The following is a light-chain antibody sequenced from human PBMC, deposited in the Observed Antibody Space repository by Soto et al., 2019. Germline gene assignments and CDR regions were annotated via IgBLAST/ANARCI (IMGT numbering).Light chain of an antibody. V-gene: IGKV1-27*01. J-gene: IGKJ5*01. CDR3: QQYGTSEIS. CDR1: QGISNY. Sequence: DIQMSQSPSSLSASVGDRVTITCLASQGISNYLAWYQQKPGKVPKLLIYAASTLQSGVPSRFSGSGSGTDFTLTISRLEPEDFSVFYCQQYGTSEISFGQGTRLEI. CDR2: AAS.